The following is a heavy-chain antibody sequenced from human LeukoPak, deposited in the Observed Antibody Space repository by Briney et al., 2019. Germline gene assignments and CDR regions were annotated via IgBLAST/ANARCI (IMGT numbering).Heavy chain of an antibody. CDR2: VSSRSSNI. D-gene: IGHD2-2*02. CDR3: VGYCSTTTCYNAKAY. CDR1: GFTFSNYN. V-gene: IGHV3-21*01. J-gene: IGHJ4*02. Sequence: GGSLRLSCAASGFTFSNYNMNWVRQAPGKGLEWVSHVSSRSSNIYYGDSVKGRFTISRDNSKNSLYLQMNSLRAEDTAVYYCVGYCSTTTCYNAKAYWGQGTLVTVSS.